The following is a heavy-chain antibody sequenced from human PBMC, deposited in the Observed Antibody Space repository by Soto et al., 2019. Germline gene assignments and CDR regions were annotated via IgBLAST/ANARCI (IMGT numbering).Heavy chain of an antibody. Sequence: EVQLVESGGGLVQPGGSLRLSCAASGFTLGDYYMDWVRQAPGKGLEWVGRSRSKARGYTTEYAASVTGRFTVSRDESNNSFYLQMNSLKSEDTALYYCVRGFNSFDIWGQGTLLTVSS. CDR2: SRSKARGYTT. V-gene: IGHV3-72*01. CDR1: GFTLGDYY. CDR3: VRGFNSFDI. J-gene: IGHJ3*02.